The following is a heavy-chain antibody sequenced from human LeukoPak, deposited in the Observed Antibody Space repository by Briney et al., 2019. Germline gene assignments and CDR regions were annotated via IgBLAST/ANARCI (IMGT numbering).Heavy chain of an antibody. V-gene: IGHV3-15*04. CDR1: GFSFSDAW. J-gene: IGHJ4*02. CDR2: IESKTDGGTT. D-gene: IGHD3-10*01. Sequence: GGSHRLSCAASGFSFSDAWMSWIRQIPGKGLEWVGRIESKTDGGTTDYAAPVKGRFTISRDDSTNTLYLQMNSLKSEDTAVYYCTTYGSGRKFDYWGQGILVTVSS. CDR3: TTYGSGRKFDY.